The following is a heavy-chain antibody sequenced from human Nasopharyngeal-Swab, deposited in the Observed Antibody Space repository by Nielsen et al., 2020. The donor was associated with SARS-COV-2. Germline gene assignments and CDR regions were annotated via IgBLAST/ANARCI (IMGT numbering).Heavy chain of an antibody. V-gene: IGHV1-69*13. CDR2: IIPIFGTA. Sequence: SVKVSCKASGGTFSSYAISWVRQAPGQGLEWMGGIIPIFGTANYARKFQGRVTITADESTSTAYMELSSLRSEDTAVYYCARDRYDILTGYYPPPYYGMDVWGQGTTVTVSS. D-gene: IGHD3-9*01. CDR1: GGTFSSYA. J-gene: IGHJ6*02. CDR3: ARDRYDILTGYYPPPYYGMDV.